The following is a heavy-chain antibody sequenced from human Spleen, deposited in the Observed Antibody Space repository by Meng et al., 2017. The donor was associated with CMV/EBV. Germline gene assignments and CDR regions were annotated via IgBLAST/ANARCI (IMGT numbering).Heavy chain of an antibody. Sequence: SGPTLVKPTQTLTLTCTFSGFSVSTRGVGVGWIRQSPGKALEWLGLIYWNDDKRYSPSLKTRLTITKDTSKNQVVLTMTNMDPVDTGTYYCAHRRSRYSSSSSTYYYYGVDVWGQGTTVTVSS. CDR1: GFSVSTRGVG. CDR3: AHRRSRYSSSSSTYYYYGVDV. V-gene: IGHV2-5*01. J-gene: IGHJ6*02. CDR2: IYWNDDK. D-gene: IGHD6-6*01.